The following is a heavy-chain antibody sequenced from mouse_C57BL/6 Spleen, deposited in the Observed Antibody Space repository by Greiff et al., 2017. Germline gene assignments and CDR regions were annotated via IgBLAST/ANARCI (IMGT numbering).Heavy chain of an antibody. J-gene: IGHJ3*01. Sequence: QVQLQQSGAELVKPGASVKLSCKASGYTFTSYWMHWVKQRPGQGLEWIGMIHPNSGSTNYNEKFKSKATLTVDKSSSTAYRQLSSLTSEDAAVYYCARSELAPGFAYWGQGTLVTVSA. D-gene: IGHD4-1*01. CDR1: GYTFTSYW. CDR3: ARSELAPGFAY. V-gene: IGHV1-64*01. CDR2: IHPNSGST.